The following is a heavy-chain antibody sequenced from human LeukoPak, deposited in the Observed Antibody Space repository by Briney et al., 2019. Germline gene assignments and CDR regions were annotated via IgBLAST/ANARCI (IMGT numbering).Heavy chain of an antibody. Sequence: ASVKVSCKASGYTLTDLSMNWVRQAPGKGLEWMGGFDPEDGETIYAQKLQGRVTMTEDTSTDTAYMELSSLRPEDTAVYYCAQGAYCSSTSCSHNWFDPWGQGTLVTVSS. CDR1: GYTLTDLS. CDR3: AQGAYCSSTSCSHNWFDP. V-gene: IGHV1-24*01. J-gene: IGHJ5*02. D-gene: IGHD2-2*01. CDR2: FDPEDGET.